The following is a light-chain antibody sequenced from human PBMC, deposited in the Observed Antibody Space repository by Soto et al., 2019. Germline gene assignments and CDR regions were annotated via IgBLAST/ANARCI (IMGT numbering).Light chain of an antibody. J-gene: IGKJ5*01. V-gene: IGKV3-20*01. Sequence: EIVLTQSPGALSLSPGERATLSCRASQSVNNAYLAWYQQKPGQAPRLLISGTSSRATGIPDRFSGSGSGTDFTLTISRLEPEDFAVYYCQHYGYSPPITFGQGTRLEIK. CDR1: QSVNNAY. CDR2: GTS. CDR3: QHYGYSPPIT.